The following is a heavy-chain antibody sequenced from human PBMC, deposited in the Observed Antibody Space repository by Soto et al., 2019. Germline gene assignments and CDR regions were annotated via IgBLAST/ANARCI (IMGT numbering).Heavy chain of an antibody. CDR1: GGSVSSGSYY. CDR3: GRWGIFHALDV. Sequence: SETLSLTCTVSGGSVSSGSYYWSWIRQPPGKGLEWIGYIYYSGSTNYNPSLKSRVTISVDTSKNQFSLKLSSVTAADTAVYYCGRWGIFHALDVWGQGTPVPVS. V-gene: IGHV4-61*01. J-gene: IGHJ6*02. D-gene: IGHD3-16*01. CDR2: IYYSGST.